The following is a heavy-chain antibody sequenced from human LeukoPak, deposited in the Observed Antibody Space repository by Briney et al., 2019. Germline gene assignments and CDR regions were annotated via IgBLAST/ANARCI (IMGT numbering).Heavy chain of an antibody. J-gene: IGHJ4*02. CDR3: AGDLQSGYSYGYYY. CDR1: GGSISSGSYY. D-gene: IGHD5-18*01. Sequence: SETLSLTCTVSGGSISSGSYYWSWIRQPAGKGLEWIGRIYTSGSTNYNPSLKSRVTISVDTSKNQFSLKLSCVAAADTAVYYCAGDLQSGYSYGYYYWGQGTLVTVSS. CDR2: IYTSGST. V-gene: IGHV4-61*02.